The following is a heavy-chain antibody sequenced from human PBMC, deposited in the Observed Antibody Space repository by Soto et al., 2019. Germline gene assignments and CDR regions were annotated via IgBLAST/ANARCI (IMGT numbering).Heavy chain of an antibody. CDR3: AKGRDIVATVGGWFDP. D-gene: IGHD5-12*01. CDR2: ISGSGGST. V-gene: IGHV3-23*01. CDR1: GFTFSSYA. Sequence: EVQLLESGGGLVQPGGSLRLSCAASGFTFSSYAMSWVRQAPGKGLEWVSAISGSGGSTYYADSVKGRFTISRDNSKNTLYLQMNSLRAEDTAVYYCAKGRDIVATVGGWFDPWGQVTLVTVSS. J-gene: IGHJ5*02.